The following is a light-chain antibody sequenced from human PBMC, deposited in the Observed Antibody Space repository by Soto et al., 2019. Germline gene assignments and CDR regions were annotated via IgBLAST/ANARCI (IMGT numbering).Light chain of an antibody. CDR2: VAS. Sequence: EIVMTQSPATLSVSPGERATLSFRASQSVSSNLAWYHQKPGQTPKLLIYVASTRATGIPARFSGSGSGTELTLTISSLQSEDFAVYYCQKYNVWPLTFGGGTKVEFK. J-gene: IGKJ4*01. CDR1: QSVSSN. CDR3: QKYNVWPLT. V-gene: IGKV3-15*01.